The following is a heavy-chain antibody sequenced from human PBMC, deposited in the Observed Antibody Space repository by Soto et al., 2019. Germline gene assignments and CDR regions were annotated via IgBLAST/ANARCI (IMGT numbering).Heavy chain of an antibody. D-gene: IGHD4-17*01. V-gene: IGHV1-18*01. J-gene: IGHJ4*02. Sequence: ASVKVSCKTSGYTFTDYGISWFRQAPGQGLEWMGWISPYNGKTNYIQEFQGRVTTTTDTSSTTVYMDLRTLKSDDTAIYFCARADYGDTKIYSFDHWGQGTLVTVSS. CDR2: ISPYNGKT. CDR3: ARADYGDTKIYSFDH. CDR1: GYTFTDYG.